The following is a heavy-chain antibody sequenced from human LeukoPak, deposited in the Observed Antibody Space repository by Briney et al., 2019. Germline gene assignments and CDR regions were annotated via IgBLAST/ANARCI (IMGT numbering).Heavy chain of an antibody. CDR2: ISASGGNT. Sequence: PGGSLRLSCAASGFTFANYAMNWVRQAPGNGLEWVSTISASGGNTYYADSVKGRFTFSRDNSENTLYLQMNSLRAEDTAVYYCAKAAISGVVISFDYWGQGTLLTVSS. J-gene: IGHJ4*02. V-gene: IGHV3-23*01. D-gene: IGHD3-3*01. CDR3: AKAAISGVVISFDY. CDR1: GFTFANYA.